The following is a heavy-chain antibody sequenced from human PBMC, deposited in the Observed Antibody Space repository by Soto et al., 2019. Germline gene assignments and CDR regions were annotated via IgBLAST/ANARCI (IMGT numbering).Heavy chain of an antibody. CDR3: ARGSLPDY. CDR1: VGSFSGYY. D-gene: IGHD1-26*01. CDR2: INHSGST. Sequence: ETLSLTCAVYVGSFSGYYWSWIRQPPGKGLEWIGEINHSGSTNYNPSLKGRVTISVDTSKNQFSLKLSSVTAADTAVYYCARGSLPDYWGQGTLVTVSS. V-gene: IGHV4-34*01. J-gene: IGHJ4*02.